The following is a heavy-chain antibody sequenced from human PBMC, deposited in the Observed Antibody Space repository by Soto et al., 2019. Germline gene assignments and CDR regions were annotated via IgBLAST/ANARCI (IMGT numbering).Heavy chain of an antibody. Sequence: GASVKVSCKAPADTFTSYYIHWVRQAPGQGLEWMGWMNPNSGNTGYAQKFQGRVTMTRNTSISTAYMELSSLRSEDTAVYYCARGTNWFDPWGQGTLVTVSS. V-gene: IGHV1-8*02. CDR2: MNPNSGNT. J-gene: IGHJ5*02. CDR3: ARGTNWFDP. CDR1: ADTFTSYY.